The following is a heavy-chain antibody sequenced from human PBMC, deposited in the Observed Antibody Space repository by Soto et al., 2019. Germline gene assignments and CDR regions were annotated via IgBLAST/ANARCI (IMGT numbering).Heavy chain of an antibody. V-gene: IGHV4-31*03. Sequence: SETLSLTCTVPGGSISSGGYYWSWIRQHPGKGLEWIGYIYYSGSTYYNPSLKSRVTISVDTSKNQFSLKLSSVTAADTAVYYCARGGQQLAHGLDYWGQGTLVTVSS. CDR2: IYYSGST. CDR1: GGSISSGGYY. J-gene: IGHJ4*02. D-gene: IGHD6-13*01. CDR3: ARGGQQLAHGLDY.